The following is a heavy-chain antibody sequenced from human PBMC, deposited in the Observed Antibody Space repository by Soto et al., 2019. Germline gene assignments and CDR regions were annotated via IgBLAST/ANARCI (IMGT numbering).Heavy chain of an antibody. D-gene: IGHD1-26*01. CDR3: ARTIVGATFYYYGMDV. CDR1: GFTVSSNY. Sequence: EVQLVESGGGLVQPGGSLRLSCAASGFTVSSNYMNWVRQAPGKGLGWVSVIYSGGSTYYADSVKGRFTISRDNSKSTLYLQMDSLRDEDTAVYYCARTIVGATFYYYGMDVWGQGTTVTVSS. V-gene: IGHV3-66*01. CDR2: IYSGGST. J-gene: IGHJ6*02.